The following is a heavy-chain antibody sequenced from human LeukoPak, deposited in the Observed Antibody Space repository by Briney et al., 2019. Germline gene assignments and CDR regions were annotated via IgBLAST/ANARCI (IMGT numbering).Heavy chain of an antibody. CDR2: INHSGST. D-gene: IGHD2-2*02. J-gene: IGHJ5*02. Sequence: PSETLSLTCAVYGGSFSGYYWSWIRQPPGKGLGWIGEINHSGSTNYNPSLKSRVTISVDTSKNQFSLKLSSVTAADTAVYYCARRGGYCSSTSCYTWIPNWFDPWGQGTLVTVSS. CDR1: GGSFSGYY. CDR3: ARRGGYCSSTSCYTWIPNWFDP. V-gene: IGHV4-34*01.